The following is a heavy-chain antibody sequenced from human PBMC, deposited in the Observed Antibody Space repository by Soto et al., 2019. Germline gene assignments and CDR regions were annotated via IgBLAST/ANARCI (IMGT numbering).Heavy chain of an antibody. Sequence: PGGSLRLSCAASGLTFSSYSMNWVRQAPGKGLEWVSSISSSSSYIYYADSVKGRFTISRDNAKNSLYLQMNSLRAEDTAVYYCARGDPQYGIHPSYYYYYGMDVWGQGTTVTVSS. J-gene: IGHJ6*02. D-gene: IGHD2-8*01. CDR1: GLTFSSYS. CDR2: ISSSSSYI. V-gene: IGHV3-21*01. CDR3: ARGDPQYGIHPSYYYYYGMDV.